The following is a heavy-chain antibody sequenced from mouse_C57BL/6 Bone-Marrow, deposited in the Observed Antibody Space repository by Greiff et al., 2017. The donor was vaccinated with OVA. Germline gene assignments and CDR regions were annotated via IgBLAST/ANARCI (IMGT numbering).Heavy chain of an antibody. CDR2: IYPRSGNT. CDR3: ARRRLLRFAY. Sequence: QVQLQQSGAELARPGASVKLSCKASGYTFTSYGISWVKQRTGQGLEWIGEIYPRSGNTYYNEKFKGKATLTADKSSSTAYMELRSLTSEDSAVYFCARRRLLRFAYWGQGTLVTVSA. CDR1: GYTFTSYG. V-gene: IGHV1-81*01. D-gene: IGHD1-1*01. J-gene: IGHJ3*01.